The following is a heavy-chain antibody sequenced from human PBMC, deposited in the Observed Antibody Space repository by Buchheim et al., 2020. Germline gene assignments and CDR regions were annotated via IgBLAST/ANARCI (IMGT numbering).Heavy chain of an antibody. D-gene: IGHD2-21*02. Sequence: EEQLVESGGGLVKPGGSLRLSCAASGFTFSDAWMNWVRQAPGKGLEWVGRIKREADGGTAEYAAPVRGRFTLSRDDQTDTLYLQMNSLRAEDTAVYYCTTSTVVSATYWYFNVWGRGTL. V-gene: IGHV3-15*07. J-gene: IGHJ2*01. CDR3: TTSTVVSATYWYFNV. CDR1: GFTFSDAW. CDR2: IKREADGGTA.